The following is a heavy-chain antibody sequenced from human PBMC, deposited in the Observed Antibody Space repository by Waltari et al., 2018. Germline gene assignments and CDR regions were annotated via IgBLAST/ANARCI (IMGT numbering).Heavy chain of an antibody. CDR2: ISNRSDSI. D-gene: IGHD3-16*01. CDR3: ARVGGYYYYYMDV. Sequence: EEQLQDAGRGWVQPGVSLLLTFVASAFGFGSSGMYWGRQAPGEALEWVSYISNRSDSIDYADSERGRFTISRDNSKSSLYLQLSSLRAEDTAVYYCARVGGYYYYYMDVWGKGTTVTVSS. CDR1: AFGFGSSG. J-gene: IGHJ6*03. V-gene: IGHV3-48*03.